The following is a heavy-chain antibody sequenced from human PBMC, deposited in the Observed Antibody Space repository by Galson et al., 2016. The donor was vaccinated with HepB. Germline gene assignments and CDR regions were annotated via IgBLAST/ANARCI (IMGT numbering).Heavy chain of an antibody. V-gene: IGHV3-48*02. CDR3: ARGDGGNSLDF. CDR1: GFTFNSYN. D-gene: IGHD4-23*01. CDR2: ISGSASAI. Sequence: SLRLSCAASGFTFNSYNMNWVRQAPGKGLEWVSYISGSASAIYYADSVKGRFTVSRDNAKNSLYLQMNRLRDEDTAVYYCARGDGGNSLDFWGQGTLVTVSS. J-gene: IGHJ4*02.